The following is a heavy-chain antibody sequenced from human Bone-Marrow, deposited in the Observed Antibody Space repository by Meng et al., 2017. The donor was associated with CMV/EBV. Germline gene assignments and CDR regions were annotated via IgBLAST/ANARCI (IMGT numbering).Heavy chain of an antibody. CDR2: IRSKANSYAT. J-gene: IGHJ6*01. D-gene: IGHD6-13*01. V-gene: IGHV3-73*01. CDR1: GFTFSGSA. CDR3: TRLGNPAAAGFYYYYGMDV. Sequence: GESLKISCAASGFTFSGSAMHWVRQASGKGLEWVGRIRSKANSYATAYAASVKGRFTISRDDSKNTAYLQMNSLKTEDTAVYYCTRLGNPAAAGFYYYYGMDVWGQGPTVTGSS.